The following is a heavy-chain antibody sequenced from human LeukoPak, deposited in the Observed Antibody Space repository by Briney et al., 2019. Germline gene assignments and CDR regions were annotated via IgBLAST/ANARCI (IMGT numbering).Heavy chain of an antibody. CDR2: ISAYNGNT. CDR1: GYTFTSYG. CDR3: ARARRVVRASDY. J-gene: IGHJ4*02. Sequence: ASVKVSRKASGYTFTSYGISWVRQAPGQGLEWMGWISAYNGNTNYAQKLQGRVTMTTDTSTSTAYMELRSLRSDDTAVYYCARARRVVRASDYWGQGTLVTVSS. D-gene: IGHD3-10*01. V-gene: IGHV1-18*01.